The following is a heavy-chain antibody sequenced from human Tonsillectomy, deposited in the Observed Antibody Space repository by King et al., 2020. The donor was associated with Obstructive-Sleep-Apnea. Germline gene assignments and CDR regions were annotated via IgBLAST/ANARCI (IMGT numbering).Heavy chain of an antibody. CDR2: IKKDGSER. D-gene: IGHD1-1*01. Sequence: VQLVESGGGLVQPGGSLRLSCTVSGISFSNYWMSWVRQAPGKGLGWVANIKKDGSERYYVDAVKGRLTISRDNAKNSLFLQRNSLRGEDTAVYFCALITGSDYWGQGTMVTVSS. CDR1: GISFSNYW. V-gene: IGHV3-7*01. CDR3: ALITGSDY. J-gene: IGHJ4*02.